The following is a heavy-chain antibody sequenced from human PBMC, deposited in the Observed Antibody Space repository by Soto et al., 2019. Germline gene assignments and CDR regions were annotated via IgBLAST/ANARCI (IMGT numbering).Heavy chain of an antibody. J-gene: IGHJ4*02. D-gene: IGHD5-12*01. CDR1: GGSFSGYY. CDR3: ARTLWIPFDY. Sequence: PSETLSLTCAVYGGSFSGYYWSWIRQPPGRGLEWIGEINHSRSTNYNPSLKSRVTISVDTSKNQFSLKLSSVTAADTAVYYCARTLWIPFDYWGQGTLVTVSS. V-gene: IGHV4-34*01. CDR2: INHSRST.